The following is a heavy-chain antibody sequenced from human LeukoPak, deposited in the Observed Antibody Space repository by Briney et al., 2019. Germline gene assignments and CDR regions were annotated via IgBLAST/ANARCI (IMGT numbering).Heavy chain of an antibody. J-gene: IGHJ3*02. CDR1: GGSISSYY. Sequence: SETLSLTCTVSGGSISSYYWSWIRQPAGKGLEWIGRIYTSGSTNYNPSLKSRVTMSVDTSKNQISLKLSSVTAADTAVYYCARELTQRIYDAFDIWGQGTMVTVSS. CDR3: ARELTQRIYDAFDI. D-gene: IGHD1-1*01. V-gene: IGHV4-4*07. CDR2: IYTSGST.